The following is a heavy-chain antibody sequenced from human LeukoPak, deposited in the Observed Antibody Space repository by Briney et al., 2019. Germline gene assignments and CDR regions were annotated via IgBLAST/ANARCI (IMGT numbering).Heavy chain of an antibody. J-gene: IGHJ4*02. D-gene: IGHD2-21*02. Sequence: GASVKVSCKASGYTFTSYRISWVRQAPGQGLEWMGWISAYNGNTNYAQKLQGRVTMTTDTSTSTAYMELRSLRSDDTAAYYCARDYPYCGGDCYNDYWGQGTLVTVSS. CDR1: GYTFTSYR. V-gene: IGHV1-18*01. CDR3: ARDYPYCGGDCYNDY. CDR2: ISAYNGNT.